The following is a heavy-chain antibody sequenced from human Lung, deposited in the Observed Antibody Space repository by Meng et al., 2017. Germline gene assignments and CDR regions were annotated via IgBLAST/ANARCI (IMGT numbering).Heavy chain of an antibody. CDR3: ARDERATQFEY. J-gene: IGHJ4*02. V-gene: IGHV3-33*01. CDR1: GFSFRSYG. Sequence: GQLVGVGGGVGQPGKSLRGSCEASGFSFRSYGMHWVRQAPGKGLEWVAVIWNDGSNQYYADSVKGRFSISRDNSKNTLFLQMNSLRAEDTAMYFCARDERATQFEYWGQGTLVTVSS. CDR2: IWNDGSNQ.